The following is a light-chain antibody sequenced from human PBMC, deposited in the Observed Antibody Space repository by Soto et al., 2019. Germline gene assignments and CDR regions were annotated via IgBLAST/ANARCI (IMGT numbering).Light chain of an antibody. CDR1: QSVSSN. V-gene: IGKV3-15*01. CDR3: QQYNDWPHT. CDR2: GAS. J-gene: IGKJ1*01. Sequence: EIVMTQSPATLSVSPGERATLSCRASQSVSSNLAWYQQKPGQAPRLVIYGASTRATDIPARFSGSGSGTEFPLTISSLQSEDFAVYYCQQYNDWPHTFGQGTKVEIK.